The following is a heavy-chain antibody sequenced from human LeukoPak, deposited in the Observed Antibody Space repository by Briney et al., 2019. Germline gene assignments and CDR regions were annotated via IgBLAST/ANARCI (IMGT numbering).Heavy chain of an antibody. D-gene: IGHD6-19*01. V-gene: IGHV3-66*04. CDR3: ASQIAVAGTALDY. CDR2: IYSGGSA. J-gene: IGHJ4*02. Sequence: GGSLRLSCAASGFTVSSNYMSWVRQAPGKGLEWVSVIYSGGSAYYADSVKGRFTISRDNSKNTLYLQMNSLRAEDTAVYYCASQIAVAGTALDYWGQGTLVTVSS. CDR1: GFTVSSNY.